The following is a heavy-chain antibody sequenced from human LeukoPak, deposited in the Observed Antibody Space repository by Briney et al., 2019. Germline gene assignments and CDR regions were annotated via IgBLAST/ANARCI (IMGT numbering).Heavy chain of an antibody. CDR2: STGSGDST. Sequence: PGGSLRLSCAASGFTFSSYAMSWVGKAPGKGLEWVSGSTGSGDSTYYPNTVRGQFTISRDNSKNTLYLQMNSLRAEDAAVYYCANGGSIAVATPLDYWGQGTLVTVSS. CDR3: ANGGSIAVATPLDY. CDR1: GFTFSSYA. J-gene: IGHJ4*02. V-gene: IGHV3-23*01. D-gene: IGHD6-19*01.